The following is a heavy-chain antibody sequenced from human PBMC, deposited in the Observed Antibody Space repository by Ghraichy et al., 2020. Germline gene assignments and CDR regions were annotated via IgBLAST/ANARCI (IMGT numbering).Heavy chain of an antibody. D-gene: IGHD4-23*01. CDR3: ARLGNYGGNPTGIDY. CDR1: GYTFTGYY. CDR2: INPNSGGT. J-gene: IGHJ4*02. V-gene: IGHV1-2*02. Sequence: ASVKVSCKASGYTFTGYYMHWVRQAPGQGLEWMGWINPNSGGTNYAQKFQGRVTMTRDTSISTAYMELSRLRSDDTAVYYCARLGNYGGNPTGIDYWGQGTLVTVSS.